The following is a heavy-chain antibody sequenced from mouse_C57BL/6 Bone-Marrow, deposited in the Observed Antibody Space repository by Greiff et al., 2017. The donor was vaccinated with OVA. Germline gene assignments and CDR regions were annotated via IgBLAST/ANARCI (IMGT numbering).Heavy chain of an antibody. CDR3: AHYGSRLYLHY. V-gene: IGHV1-59*01. Sequence: QVQLQQPGAELVRPGTSVKLSCKASGYTFTNYWMHCVKQRPGQGLEWIGVIAPSDSYINYNQKFKGRATLTVDTSSSTAYMHLSSLTSEDSAVYYCAHYGSRLYLHYWGQGTSLTVSS. CDR1: GYTFTNYW. J-gene: IGHJ2*02. CDR2: IAPSDSYI. D-gene: IGHD1-1*01.